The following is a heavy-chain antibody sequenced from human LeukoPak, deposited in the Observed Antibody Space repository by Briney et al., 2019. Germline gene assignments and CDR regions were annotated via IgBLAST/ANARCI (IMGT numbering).Heavy chain of an antibody. V-gene: IGHV4-61*10. J-gene: IGHJ6*03. CDR2: IYSSGST. CDR1: GGSISSSSYY. CDR3: ARAFYPGYYSYMAV. D-gene: IGHD3-3*02. Sequence: SETLSLTCTVSGGSISSSSYYWSWIRQPAGKGLEWIGRIYSSGSTNYNPSLKSRVTISVDTSKNQFSLKLSSVTAADTAVYYCARAFYPGYYSYMAVWGKGTTVTVSS.